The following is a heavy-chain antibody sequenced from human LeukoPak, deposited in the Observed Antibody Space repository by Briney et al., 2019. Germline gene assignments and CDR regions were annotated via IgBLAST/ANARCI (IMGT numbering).Heavy chain of an antibody. Sequence: SETLSLTCTVSGGSVSTYYWNWIRQPPGKGLEWIGYIYYSGSTNYNPSLKSRLTISVDTSNNQFSLKLSSVTAADTAVYYCARLGGYCGGGHCKFDYWGQGTLVTVSS. D-gene: IGHD2-15*01. CDR1: GGSVSTYY. J-gene: IGHJ4*02. CDR2: IYYSGST. V-gene: IGHV4-59*02. CDR3: ARLGGYCGGGHCKFDY.